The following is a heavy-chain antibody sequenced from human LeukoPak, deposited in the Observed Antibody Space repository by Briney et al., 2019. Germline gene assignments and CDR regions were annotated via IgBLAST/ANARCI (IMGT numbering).Heavy chain of an antibody. D-gene: IGHD1-26*01. CDR3: ARSRYSGSLVGNYFDY. V-gene: IGHV4-59*12. CDR2: IYYSGST. Sequence: PSETLSLTCTVSGGSISSYYWSWIRQPPGKGLEWIGYIYYSGSTNYNPSLKSRVTISVDTSKNQFSLKLSSVTAADTAVYYCARSRYSGSLVGNYFDYWGQGTLVTVSS. J-gene: IGHJ4*02. CDR1: GGSISSYY.